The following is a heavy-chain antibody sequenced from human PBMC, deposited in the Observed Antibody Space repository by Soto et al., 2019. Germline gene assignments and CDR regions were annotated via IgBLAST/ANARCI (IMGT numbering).Heavy chain of an antibody. J-gene: IGHJ4*02. D-gene: IGHD3-3*01. V-gene: IGHV3-7*01. Sequence: GGSLRLSCASSGLTFSSYWVSWVRQAPGKGLEWVANIKQDGSEKYYVDSVKGRFTISRDNAKNSLYLQMNSLRAEDTAVYYCARAAYDFWSGYTFDYWGQGTLVTVSS. CDR2: IKQDGSEK. CDR3: ARAAYDFWSGYTFDY. CDR1: GLTFSSYW.